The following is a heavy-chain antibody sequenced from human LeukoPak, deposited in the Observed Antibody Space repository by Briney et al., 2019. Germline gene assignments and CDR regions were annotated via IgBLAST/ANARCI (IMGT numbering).Heavy chain of an antibody. V-gene: IGHV3-23*01. D-gene: IGHD7-27*01. CDR2: ISGSGGST. Sequence: GGSLRLSCAASGFTLSSYAMSWVRQAPGKGLEWVSAISGSGGSTYYADSVKGRFTISRDNSKNTLYLQMNSLRAEDTAVYYCAKLGAGEPTPHDYWGQGTLVTVSS. CDR3: AKLGAGEPTPHDY. CDR1: GFTLSSYA. J-gene: IGHJ4*02.